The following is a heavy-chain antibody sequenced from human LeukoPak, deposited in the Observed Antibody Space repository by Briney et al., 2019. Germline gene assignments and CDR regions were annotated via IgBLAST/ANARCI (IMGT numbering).Heavy chain of an antibody. CDR3: ARAGELRYMDV. CDR2: IQEDGKKG. V-gene: IGHV3-7*01. J-gene: IGHJ6*03. CDR1: GFTFTKFW. Sequence: GGSLRLSCEASGFTFTKFWMSRVRQAPGKGLEWVANIQEDGKKGNYVDSVRGRFTISRDNAKNSLFLQMSSLRADDTAIYYCARAGELRYMDVWGKGTAVTVSS. D-gene: IGHD3-16*01.